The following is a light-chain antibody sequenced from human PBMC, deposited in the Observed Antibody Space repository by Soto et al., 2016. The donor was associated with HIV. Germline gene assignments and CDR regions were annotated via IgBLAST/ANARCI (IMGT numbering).Light chain of an antibody. V-gene: IGLV3-1*01. CDR2: QDD. CDR1: KLGNRY. J-gene: IGLJ2*01. Sequence: SYELTQSPSVSVSPGQTASITCSGDKLGNRYVCWYQQKPGQSPLLVIYQDDKRPSGIPERFSGSNSGNTATLTISGTQAMDEADYYCQAWVRDTVVFGGGTRLTVL. CDR3: QAWVRDTVV.